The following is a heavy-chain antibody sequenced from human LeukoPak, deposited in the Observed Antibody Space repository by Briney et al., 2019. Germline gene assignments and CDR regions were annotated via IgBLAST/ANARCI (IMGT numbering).Heavy chain of an antibody. J-gene: IGHJ4*02. CDR1: GGSISSYY. CDR3: ARHKAGLLWFGELGY. D-gene: IGHD3-10*01. Sequence: PSETLSLTCTVSGGSISSYYWSWIRQPPGKGLEWIGYIYYSGSTNYNPSLKSRVTISVDTSKNQFSLKLSSVTATDTVVYYCARHKAGLLWFGELGYWGQGTLVTVSS. V-gene: IGHV4-59*08. CDR2: IYYSGST.